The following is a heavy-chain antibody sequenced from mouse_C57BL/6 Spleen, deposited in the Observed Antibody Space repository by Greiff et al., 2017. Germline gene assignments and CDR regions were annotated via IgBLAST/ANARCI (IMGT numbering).Heavy chain of an antibody. Sequence: EVKLVESGGGLVQPKGSLKLSCAASGFSFNTYAMNWVRQAPGKGLEWVARIRSKSNNYATYYADSVKDRFTISRDDSESMLYLQMNNLKTEDTAMYYCVRQRRLHFDYWGQGTTLTVSS. J-gene: IGHJ2*01. CDR1: GFSFNTYA. D-gene: IGHD3-2*02. V-gene: IGHV10-1*01. CDR3: VRQRRLHFDY. CDR2: IRSKSNNYAT.